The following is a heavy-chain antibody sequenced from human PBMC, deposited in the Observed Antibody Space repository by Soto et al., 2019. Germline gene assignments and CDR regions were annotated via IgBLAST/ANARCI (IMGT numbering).Heavy chain of an antibody. CDR3: ARGRKQLVPGYYYYYRDV. V-gene: IGHV4-34*01. D-gene: IGHD6-6*01. CDR1: GGSFSGYY. J-gene: IGHJ6*03. CDR2: INHSGST. Sequence: QVQLQQWGAGLLKPSETLSLTCAVYGGSFSGYYWSWIRQPPGKGLEWIGEINHSGSTNYNPSLKSRVTISVDTSKNQFSLKLSSVTAADTAVYYCARGRKQLVPGYYYYYRDVWGKGTTVTVSS.